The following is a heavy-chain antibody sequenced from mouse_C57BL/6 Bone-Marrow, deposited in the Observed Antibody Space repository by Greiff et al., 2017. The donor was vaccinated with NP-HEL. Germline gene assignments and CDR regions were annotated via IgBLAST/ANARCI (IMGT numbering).Heavy chain of an antibody. CDR3: AGYYGSSYPAWVAC. V-gene: IGHV1-26*01. Sequence: EVQLQQSGPELVKPGASVKISCKASGYTFTDYYMNWVKQSHGKSLEWIGDINPNNGGTSYNQKFKGKATLTVDKSSSTAYLALRSQTSEDSAVYYCAGYYGSSYPAWVACWGQGTLITVSA. D-gene: IGHD1-1*01. J-gene: IGHJ3*01. CDR1: GYTFTDYY. CDR2: INPNNGGT.